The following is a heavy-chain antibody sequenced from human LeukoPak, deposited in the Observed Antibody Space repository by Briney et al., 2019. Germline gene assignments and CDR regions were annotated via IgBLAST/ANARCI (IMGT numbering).Heavy chain of an antibody. J-gene: IGHJ4*02. CDR1: GFTFSDEY. D-gene: IGHD3-10*01. CDR3: ARARGAGPGAHFDY. CDR2: ISHTGNSI. V-gene: IGHV3-11*01. Sequence: GGSLRLSCEASGFTFSDEYMSWIRQAPGKGLEWISYISHTGNSIFYADSVEGRFTISRDNAKNSLYLQMNSLRPEDAATYYCARARGAGPGAHFDYWGQGTLVTVSS.